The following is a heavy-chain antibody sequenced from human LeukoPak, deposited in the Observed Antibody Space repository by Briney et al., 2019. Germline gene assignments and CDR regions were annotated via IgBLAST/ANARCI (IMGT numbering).Heavy chain of an antibody. CDR1: GGSISSYY. V-gene: IGHV4-59*01. D-gene: IGHD5-24*01. CDR3: ARVEMATISFDY. CDR2: IYYSGST. J-gene: IGHJ4*02. Sequence: SETLSLTCTVSGGSISSYYWSWIRQPPGKGLEWIGYIYYSGSTNYNSSLKSRVTISVDTSKNQFSLKLSSVTAADTAVYYCARVEMATISFDYWGQGTLVTVSS.